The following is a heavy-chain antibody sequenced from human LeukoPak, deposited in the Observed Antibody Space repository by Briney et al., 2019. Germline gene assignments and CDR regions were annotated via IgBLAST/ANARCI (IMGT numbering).Heavy chain of an antibody. CDR3: AKAPIVVVPAAINYFDY. Sequence: GGSLRLSCAASGFTFSSYAMHWVRQAPGKGLEWVAFIRYDGSNKYYADSVKGRFTISRDNSKNTLYLQMNSLRAEDTAVYYCAKAPIVVVPAAINYFDYWGQGTLVTVSS. CDR2: IRYDGSNK. J-gene: IGHJ4*02. V-gene: IGHV3-30*02. CDR1: GFTFSSYA. D-gene: IGHD2-2*02.